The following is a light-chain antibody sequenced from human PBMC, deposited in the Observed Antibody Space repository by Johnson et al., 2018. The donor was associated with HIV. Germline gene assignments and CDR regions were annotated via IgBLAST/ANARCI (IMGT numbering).Light chain of an antibody. CDR2: ENK. J-gene: IGLJ1*01. Sequence: QSVLTQPPSVSAAPGQMVSISFSGSSSNIGKNYVSWYQQFPGTAPKLLIHENKKRPSGIPDRFSGSKSGTSATRDITGLQTGDEADYYCGTWDSSLRAWVFGTGTTVTVL. CDR3: GTWDSSLRAWV. V-gene: IGLV1-51*02. CDR1: SSNIGKNY.